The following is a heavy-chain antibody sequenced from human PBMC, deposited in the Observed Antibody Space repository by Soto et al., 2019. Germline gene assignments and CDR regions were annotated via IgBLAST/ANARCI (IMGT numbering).Heavy chain of an antibody. J-gene: IGHJ4*02. V-gene: IGHV4-34*01. CDR1: GGSFSGYY. Sequence: QVQLQQWGAGLLKPSETLSLTCAVYGGSFSGYYWSWIRQPPGKGLEWIGEINHSGSTNYNPSLKSRVTISVDTSKNQFSLKLSSVTAADTAVYYCARGPGFVVVVAAKGKYFDYWGQGTLVTVSS. CDR2: INHSGST. D-gene: IGHD2-15*01. CDR3: ARGPGFVVVVAAKGKYFDY.